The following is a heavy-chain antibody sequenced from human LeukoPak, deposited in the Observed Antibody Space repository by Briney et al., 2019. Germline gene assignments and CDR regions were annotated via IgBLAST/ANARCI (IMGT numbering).Heavy chain of an antibody. CDR2: IYHSGST. D-gene: IGHD3-10*01. Sequence: SETLSLTCTVSGYSISSGYYWGWIRQPPGNGLEWIGRIYHSGSTYYNPSLKSRVTISVDTSKNQFSLKLRSVTAADTAVCYCARDGDSHPSPWGQGTLVTVSS. V-gene: IGHV4-38-2*02. CDR3: ARDGDSHPSP. J-gene: IGHJ5*02. CDR1: GYSISSGYY.